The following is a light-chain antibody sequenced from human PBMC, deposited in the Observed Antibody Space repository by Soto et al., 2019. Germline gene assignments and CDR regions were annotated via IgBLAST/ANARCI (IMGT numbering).Light chain of an antibody. Sequence: EIVLTQSPGTLSLSPGERATLSCRASQSVTSRYLAWYQQKPGQAPRLLIYGASSRATGIPDRFSGSGSGTDFTLTISRLEPEDFAVYYCQQYAISPPYTFDQGTKLEIK. CDR1: QSVTSRY. V-gene: IGKV3-20*01. J-gene: IGKJ2*01. CDR3: QQYAISPPYT. CDR2: GAS.